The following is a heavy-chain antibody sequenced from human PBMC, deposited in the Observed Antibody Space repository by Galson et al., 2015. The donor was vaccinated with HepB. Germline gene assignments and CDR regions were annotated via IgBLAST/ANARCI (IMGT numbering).Heavy chain of an antibody. CDR1: GFTFSSYG. Sequence: SLRLSCAASGFTFSSYGMHWVRQAPGKGLEWVAVISYDGSNKYYADSVKGRFTISRDNSKNTLYLQMNSLRAEDTAVYYCAKDLDWLQLVPSGVDYWGQGTLVTVSS. V-gene: IGHV3-30*18. J-gene: IGHJ4*02. CDR3: AKDLDWLQLVPSGVDY. CDR2: ISYDGSNK. D-gene: IGHD5-24*01.